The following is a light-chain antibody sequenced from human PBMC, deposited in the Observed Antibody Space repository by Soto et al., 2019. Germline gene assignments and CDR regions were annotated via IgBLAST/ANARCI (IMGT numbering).Light chain of an antibody. CDR2: AAS. V-gene: IGKV1-8*01. J-gene: IGKJ5*01. CDR1: QGISSY. Sequence: RLTQSPYSFSSSTRDRVTITCRASQGISSYLAWYQQRPGKAPKLLIYAASTLQSGVPSRFSGSGSGTDFTLTISCLQSEDFATYYCQQYYSYLITFGQGTRLEIK. CDR3: QQYYSYLIT.